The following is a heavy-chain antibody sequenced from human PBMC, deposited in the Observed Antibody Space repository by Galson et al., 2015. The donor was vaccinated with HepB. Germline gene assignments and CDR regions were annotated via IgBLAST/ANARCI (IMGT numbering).Heavy chain of an antibody. V-gene: IGHV4-39*07. CDR1: GGSISSNSYY. D-gene: IGHD1-26*01. Sequence: LSLTCTVSGGSISSNSYYWGWIRQPPGKGLEWIGSIYYSGSTSYNPSLKSRVTISVDTSKNQFSLKLSSVTAADTAGYYCARGSESFGWFDPWGQGTLVTVSS. CDR2: IYYSGST. J-gene: IGHJ5*02. CDR3: ARGSESFGWFDP.